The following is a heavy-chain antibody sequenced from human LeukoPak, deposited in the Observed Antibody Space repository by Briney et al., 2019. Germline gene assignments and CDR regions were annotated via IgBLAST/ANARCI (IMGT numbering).Heavy chain of an antibody. J-gene: IGHJ4*02. Sequence: SETLSLTCTVSGGSISNYFWSWSRQPPGGGLEWFGYISYSGRTNYNPSLKSRVFISVDTSKNQFSLNLNSVTAADTAVYYCARSEDNWNRGYYFDFWGQGTLVTVSS. CDR1: GGSISNYF. CDR2: ISYSGRT. V-gene: IGHV4-59*08. D-gene: IGHD1-20*01. CDR3: ARSEDNWNRGYYFDF.